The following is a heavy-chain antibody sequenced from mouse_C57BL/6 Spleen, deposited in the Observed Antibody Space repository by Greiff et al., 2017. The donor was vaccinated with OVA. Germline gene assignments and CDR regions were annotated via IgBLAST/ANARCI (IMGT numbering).Heavy chain of an antibody. CDR1: GYTFTSYG. CDR3: ARRDSSGYAGFAY. D-gene: IGHD3-2*02. CDR2: IYPRSGNT. Sequence: VKLVESGAELARPGASVKLSCKASGYTFTSYGISWVKQRTGQGLEWIGEIYPRSGNTYYNEKFKGKATLTADKSSSTAYMELRSLTSEDSAVYFCARRDSSGYAGFAYWGQGTLVTVSA. V-gene: IGHV1-81*01. J-gene: IGHJ3*01.